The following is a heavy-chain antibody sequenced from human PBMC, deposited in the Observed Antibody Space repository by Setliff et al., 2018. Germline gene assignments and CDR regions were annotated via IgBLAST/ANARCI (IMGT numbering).Heavy chain of an antibody. CDR3: ARDGVAGLPVD. CDR2: INPNNGKT. Sequence: GASVKVSCKASGYTFTSYGISWVRQAPGQGLEWMGWINPNNGKTNYAQKIQGRVTMTTDTSTSTAYMDLRSLRSGDTATYYCARDGVAGLPVDWGQGTLVTVSS. D-gene: IGHD6-19*01. J-gene: IGHJ4*02. V-gene: IGHV1-18*01. CDR1: GYTFTSYG.